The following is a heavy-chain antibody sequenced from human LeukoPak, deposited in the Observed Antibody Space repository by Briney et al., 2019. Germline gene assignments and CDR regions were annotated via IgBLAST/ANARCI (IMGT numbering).Heavy chain of an antibody. CDR3: ASLVVVTAARYFQH. D-gene: IGHD2-21*02. Sequence: GGSLRLSCAVSGFTFSNYSMNWVRQAPGKGLEWVLSISSRSNYIYYADLVKGRFTISRDDAKNSLYLQMNSLRAEDTAVYYCASLVVVTAARYFQHWGQGTLVTVSS. V-gene: IGHV3-21*01. CDR1: GFTFSNYS. J-gene: IGHJ1*01. CDR2: ISSRSNYI.